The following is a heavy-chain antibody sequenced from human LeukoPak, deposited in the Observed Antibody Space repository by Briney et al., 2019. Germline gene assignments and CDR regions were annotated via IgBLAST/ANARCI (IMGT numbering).Heavy chain of an antibody. CDR2: ISGSGGST. Sequence: GGSLRLSCAASGFTFSSYGMSWVRQAPGKGLEWVSAISGSGGSTYYADSVKGRFTISRNNSKNTLYLQMNSLRAEDTAVYYCAKRKELSWFDPWGQGTLVTVSS. D-gene: IGHD1-26*01. CDR1: GFTFSSYG. CDR3: AKRKELSWFDP. V-gene: IGHV3-23*01. J-gene: IGHJ5*02.